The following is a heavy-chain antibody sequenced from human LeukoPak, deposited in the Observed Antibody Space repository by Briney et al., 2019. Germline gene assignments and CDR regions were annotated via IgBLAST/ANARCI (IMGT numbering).Heavy chain of an antibody. Sequence: PGGSLRLSCAASGFTFSSYGMHWVRQAPGKGLEWVAVIWYDGSNKYYADSVKGRFTISRDNSKNTLYLQMNSLRAEDTAVYYCVRVLYSSGWYDWFDPWGQGTLVTVSS. CDR2: IWYDGSNK. D-gene: IGHD6-19*01. CDR3: VRVLYSSGWYDWFDP. V-gene: IGHV3-33*01. J-gene: IGHJ5*02. CDR1: GFTFSSYG.